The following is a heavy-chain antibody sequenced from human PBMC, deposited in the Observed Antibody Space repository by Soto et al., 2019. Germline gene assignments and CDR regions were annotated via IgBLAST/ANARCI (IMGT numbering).Heavy chain of an antibody. Sequence: QVQLVQSGAEVKKPGASVKVSCKASGYTFTRSGISWVRQAPGQGLEWMGWISTYNGDTNYAQTFQGRVTMTTDTSTSTVHMEVRSLRSDDTAVDYCAREGVAPYYYYGMDVWGQGTPVTVSS. CDR1: GYTFTRSG. CDR2: ISTYNGDT. V-gene: IGHV1-18*01. CDR3: AREGVAPYYYYGMDV. D-gene: IGHD5-12*01. J-gene: IGHJ6*02.